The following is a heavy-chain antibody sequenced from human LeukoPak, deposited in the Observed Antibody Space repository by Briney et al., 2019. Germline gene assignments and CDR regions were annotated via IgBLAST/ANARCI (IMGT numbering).Heavy chain of an antibody. Sequence: GGSLRLSCAASGFTFSSYWMSWVRQAPGKGLEWVANIKQDGSEKYYVDSVKGRFTISRDNAKNSLYLQMNSLRAEDTAVYYCARDSPMVRGVIGYYYGMDVWGKGTTVTVSS. CDR3: ARDSPMVRGVIGYYYGMDV. D-gene: IGHD3-10*01. CDR1: GFTFSSYW. J-gene: IGHJ6*04. V-gene: IGHV3-7*03. CDR2: IKQDGSEK.